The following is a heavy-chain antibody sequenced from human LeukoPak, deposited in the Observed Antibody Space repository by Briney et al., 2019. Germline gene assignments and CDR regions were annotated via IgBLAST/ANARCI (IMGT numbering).Heavy chain of an antibody. V-gene: IGHV3-53*01. CDR1: GFTVSSHY. CDR2: IYGGGST. D-gene: IGHD2-2*01. J-gene: IGHJ4*02. Sequence: GGSLRLSCAASGFTVSSHYMNWVRQAPGKGLEWVSVIYGGGSTYYADSVRGRFTISRDNSKNTLYLQVNTLRAEDTAVYYCASLMVPAAFRYWGQGTLVTVSS. CDR3: ASLMVPAAFRY.